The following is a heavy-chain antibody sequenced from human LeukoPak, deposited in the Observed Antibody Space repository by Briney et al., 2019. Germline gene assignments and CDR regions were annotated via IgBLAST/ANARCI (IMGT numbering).Heavy chain of an antibody. D-gene: IGHD3-22*01. J-gene: IGHJ4*02. CDR3: ARGLGSYYDSSGYSLYFDY. CDR2: IIPILGIA. Sequence: ASVKVSCKASGGTFSSYAISWVRQAPGQGLEWMGRIIPILGIANYAQKFQGRVTITADKSTSTAYMELSSLRSEDTAVYYCARGLGSYYDSSGYSLYFDYWGQGTLVTVSS. CDR1: GGTFSSYA. V-gene: IGHV1-69*04.